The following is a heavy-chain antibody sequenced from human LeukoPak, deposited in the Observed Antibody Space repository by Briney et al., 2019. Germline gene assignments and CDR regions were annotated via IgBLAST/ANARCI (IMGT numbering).Heavy chain of an antibody. J-gene: IGHJ4*02. Sequence: ASQTLSLTCTVSGGSINSGGYYWSWIRQHPGKGLEWIGYIYYSGSTYYNPSLNSRVTMSIDTSKNQFSLNLSSVTAADTAVFYCARVSIAVSGIPFDYWGQGTLVTVSS. V-gene: IGHV4-31*03. CDR1: GGSINSGGYY. D-gene: IGHD6-19*01. CDR3: ARVSIAVSGIPFDY. CDR2: IYYSGST.